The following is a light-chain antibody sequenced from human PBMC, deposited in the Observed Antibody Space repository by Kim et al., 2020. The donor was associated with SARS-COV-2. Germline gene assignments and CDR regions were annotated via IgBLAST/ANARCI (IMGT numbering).Light chain of an antibody. Sequence: ASVGDRVNITCRASQGISNSLAWFQQKPGKAPKVLIYAASTLQSGVPSRFSGSASGTDFTLTISSLQPEDVATYYCQKYNAAPWTFGQGTKVDIK. J-gene: IGKJ1*01. CDR2: AAS. CDR3: QKYNAAPWT. CDR1: QGISNS. V-gene: IGKV1-27*01.